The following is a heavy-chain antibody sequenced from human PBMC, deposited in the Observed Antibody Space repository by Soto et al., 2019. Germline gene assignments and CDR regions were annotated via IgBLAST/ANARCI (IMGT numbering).Heavy chain of an antibody. CDR3: TTDSLFTGQLVRMDN. CDR1: VFTFSDAW. Sequence: KTGGSLRLSCAASVFTFSDAWINWVRQAPGKGLEWVGRIKSKIDGGTTDFAAPVKGRFAISRDDSRDMVYMEMYSLKTDDTAVYYCTTDSLFTGQLVRMDNWGHGTLVTVSS. D-gene: IGHD3-9*01. J-gene: IGHJ4*01. V-gene: IGHV3-15*07. CDR2: IKSKIDGGTT.